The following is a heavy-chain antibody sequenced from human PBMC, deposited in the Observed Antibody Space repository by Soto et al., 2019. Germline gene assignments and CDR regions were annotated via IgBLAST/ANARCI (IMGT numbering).Heavy chain of an antibody. CDR2: IDPSDSYT. Sequence: GESLKISCKGSGYSFTSYWISWVRQMPGKGLEWMGRIDPSDSYTNYSPSFQGHVTISADKSISTAYLQWSSLKASDTAMYYCATDYYDSSGTNDAFDIWGQGTMVTVSS. D-gene: IGHD3-22*01. CDR3: ATDYYDSSGTNDAFDI. V-gene: IGHV5-10-1*01. J-gene: IGHJ3*02. CDR1: GYSFTSYW.